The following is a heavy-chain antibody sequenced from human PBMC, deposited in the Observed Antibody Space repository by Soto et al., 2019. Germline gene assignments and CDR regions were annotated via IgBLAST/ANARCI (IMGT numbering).Heavy chain of an antibody. CDR3: ARVSSFGGGWYFNYYYYGMDV. V-gene: IGHV6-1*01. CDR1: GDSVSSNSAA. J-gene: IGHJ6*02. Sequence: QVQLQQSGPGLVKPSQTLSLTCAISGDSVSSNSAAWNWIRQSPSRGLEWLGRTYYRSKWYNDYAVSVKSRITINPDTSKNQFSLQLNSVTPEDTAVYYCARVSSFGGGWYFNYYYYGMDVWGQGTTVTVSS. CDR2: TYYRSKWYN. D-gene: IGHD2-21*02.